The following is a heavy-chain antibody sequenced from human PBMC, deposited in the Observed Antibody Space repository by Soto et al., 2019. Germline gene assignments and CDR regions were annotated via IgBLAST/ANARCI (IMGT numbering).Heavy chain of an antibody. Sequence: PGGSLRLSCAASGFTFNDYYMTWFRQAPGKGLEWLSCISTTGSYTNYAQKFRERVTITRDMSTSTAYMELSSLRSEDTAVYYCAAAAALLGYYYGLDVWGQGTTVTVSS. CDR2: ISTTGSYT. CDR3: AAAAALLGYYYGLDV. J-gene: IGHJ6*02. CDR1: GFTFNDYY. D-gene: IGHD3-3*02. V-gene: IGHV3-11*03.